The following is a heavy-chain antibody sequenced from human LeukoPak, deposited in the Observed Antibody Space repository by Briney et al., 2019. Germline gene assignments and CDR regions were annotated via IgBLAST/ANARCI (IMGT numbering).Heavy chain of an antibody. D-gene: IGHD3-22*01. CDR3: ARDRYYDSSGLDY. CDR2: IKQDGSEK. V-gene: IGHV3-7*01. Sequence: GGSLRLSCTASGFTFSNYWMHWVRQAPGKGLEWVANIKQDGSEKYYVDSVKGRFSISRDNAKNSLYLQMNSLRAEDTAVYYCARDRYYDSSGLDYWGQGTLVTVSS. CDR1: GFTFSNYW. J-gene: IGHJ4*02.